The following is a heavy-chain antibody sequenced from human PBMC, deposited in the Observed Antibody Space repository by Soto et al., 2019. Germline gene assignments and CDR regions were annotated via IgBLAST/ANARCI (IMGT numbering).Heavy chain of an antibody. CDR1: GFTFSSYA. CDR3: AKRRSDTAMVRPAYFDY. CDR2: ISGSGGST. Sequence: GGSLRLSCAASGFTFSSYAMSWVRQAPGKGLEWVSAISGSGGSTYYADSVKGRFTISRDNSKNTLYLQMNSLRAEDTAVYYCAKRRSDTAMVRPAYFDYWGQGTLVTVSS. V-gene: IGHV3-23*01. J-gene: IGHJ4*02. D-gene: IGHD5-18*01.